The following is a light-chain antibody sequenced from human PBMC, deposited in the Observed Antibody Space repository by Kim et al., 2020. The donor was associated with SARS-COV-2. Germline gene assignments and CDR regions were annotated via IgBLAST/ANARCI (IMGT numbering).Light chain of an antibody. CDR2: DAS. CDR1: QSISSW. CDR3: QQYNSYAWT. J-gene: IGKJ1*01. Sequence: GDRVTITCRASQSISSWLAWYQQKPGKAPKLLIYDASSVESGVPSRFSGSGSGTEFTLTISSLQPDDFATYYCQQYNSYAWTFGQGTKVDI. V-gene: IGKV1-5*01.